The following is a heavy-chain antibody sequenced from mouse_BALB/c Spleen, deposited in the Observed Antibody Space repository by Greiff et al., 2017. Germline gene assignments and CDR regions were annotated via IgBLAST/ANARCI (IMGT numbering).Heavy chain of an antibody. Sequence: VQLKESGGGLVQPGGSRKLSCAASGFTFSSFGMHWVRQAPEKGLEWVAYISSGSSTIYYADTVKGRFTISRDNSKNTLFLQMTSLRSEDTAMYYCARGSPFDYWGQGTTLTVSS. J-gene: IGHJ2*01. CDR2: ISSGSSTI. V-gene: IGHV5-17*02. CDR3: ARGSPFDY. CDR1: GFTFSSFG.